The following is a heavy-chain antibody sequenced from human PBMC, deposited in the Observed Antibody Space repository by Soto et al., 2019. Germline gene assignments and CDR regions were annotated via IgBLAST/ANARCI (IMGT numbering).Heavy chain of an antibody. CDR3: AHSPLGYCSGGSCFTNWFDP. J-gene: IGHJ5*02. D-gene: IGHD2-15*01. Sequence: QITLKESGPTLVKPTQTLTLTCTFSGFSLSTSGVGVGWIRQPPGKALEWLALIYWDDDKRYSTSLKSRLTITKDASKNQVVLTMPNMDPVDTATYYWAHSPLGYCSGGSCFTNWFDPWGQGTLVSVSS. CDR1: GFSLSTSGVG. CDR2: IYWDDDK. V-gene: IGHV2-5*02.